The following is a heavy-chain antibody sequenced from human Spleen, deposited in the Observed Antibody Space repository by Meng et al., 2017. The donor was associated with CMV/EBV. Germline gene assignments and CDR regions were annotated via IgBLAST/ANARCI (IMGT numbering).Heavy chain of an antibody. Sequence: ASVKVSCKASGYTFTGYFIHWVRQAPGQGLEWMGWINPNRGNTNYAQRFQGRVTMTRDTSINTTYMELSGLRTEDTAVYYCAREVASFGYHYGMDVWGQGTTVTVSS. V-gene: IGHV1-2*02. J-gene: IGHJ6*02. D-gene: IGHD3-16*01. CDR1: GYTFTGYF. CDR3: AREVASFGYHYGMDV. CDR2: INPNRGNT.